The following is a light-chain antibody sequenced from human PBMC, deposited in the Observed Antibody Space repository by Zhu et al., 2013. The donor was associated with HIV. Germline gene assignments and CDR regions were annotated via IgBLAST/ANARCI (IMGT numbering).Light chain of an antibody. J-gene: IGKJ4*01. CDR3: QQYDSSPLT. CDR1: QSVSSSY. V-gene: IGKV3-20*01. Sequence: EIVLTQSPGTLSLSPGERATLSCTANQSVSSSYLTWYQQRPGQAPRLLIFGASSRASGIPDRFSGSGSGTDFTLTISRLEPEDFAVYYCQQYDSSPLTFGGGTKVEI. CDR2: GAS.